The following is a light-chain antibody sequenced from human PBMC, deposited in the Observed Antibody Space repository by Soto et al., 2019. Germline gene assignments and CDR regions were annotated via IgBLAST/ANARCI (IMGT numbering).Light chain of an antibody. V-gene: IGLV1-36*01. CDR1: SSNIGNNA. CDR2: YDD. CDR3: AAWDDSLNAYV. J-gene: IGLJ1*01. Sequence: QSVLTQPPSVSEAPRQRVTISCSGSSSNIGNNAVNWYQQLPGQAPKIVIYYDDLLTSGVSDRFSGSKSGTSASLAISALQSDDVADYYCAAWDDSLNAYVFGPGTKVTVL.